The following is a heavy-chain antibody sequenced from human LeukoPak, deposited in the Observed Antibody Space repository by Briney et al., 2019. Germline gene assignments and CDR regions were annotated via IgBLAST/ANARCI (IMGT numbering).Heavy chain of an antibody. Sequence: GESLKISCKGSGYSFTSYWIGWVHQMPGKGLEWMGIIYPGDSDTRYSPSFQGQVTISADKSISTAYLQWSSLKASDTAMYYCARVGYSYGYYFDYWGQGTLVTVSS. V-gene: IGHV5-51*07. CDR2: IYPGDSDT. CDR3: ARVGYSYGYYFDY. J-gene: IGHJ4*02. CDR1: GYSFTSYW. D-gene: IGHD5-18*01.